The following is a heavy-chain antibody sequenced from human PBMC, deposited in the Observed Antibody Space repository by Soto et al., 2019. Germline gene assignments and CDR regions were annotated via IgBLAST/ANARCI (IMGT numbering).Heavy chain of an antibody. V-gene: IGHV1-18*01. CDR1: GYTVTNYA. J-gene: IGHJ4*02. CDR2: ISAYNGNT. D-gene: IGHD6-13*01. Sequence: QVQLVQSGAEVKKPGASVKVSCKASGYTVTNYAFSWVRQAPGQWLEWMGWISAYNGNTNYPQKLQGRVTMTACKSTSKSSMERRSLRSDVTAVYYCSGALAAAGPFACWGPGTLVTVPS. CDR3: SGALAAAGPFAC.